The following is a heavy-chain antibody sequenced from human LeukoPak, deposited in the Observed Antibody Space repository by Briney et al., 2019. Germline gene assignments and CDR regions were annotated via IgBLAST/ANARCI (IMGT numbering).Heavy chain of an antibody. V-gene: IGHV1-46*03. CDR3: AAHRSGYSPFYYYMDV. J-gene: IGHJ6*03. Sequence: GASVKVSCKASGYTFTSYYMHWVRQAPGQGLEWMGIINPSGGSTSYPQKFQGRVTMTRDTSTSTVYMELSSLRSEDTAVYYCAAHRSGYSPFYYYMDVWGKGTTVTVSS. CDR1: GYTFTSYY. D-gene: IGHD3-22*01. CDR2: INPSGGST.